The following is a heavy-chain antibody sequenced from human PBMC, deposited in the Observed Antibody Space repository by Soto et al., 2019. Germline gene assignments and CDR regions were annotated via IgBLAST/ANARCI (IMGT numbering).Heavy chain of an antibody. J-gene: IGHJ6*02. Sequence: PSETLSLTCTVSGGSISSGDYYWSWIRQPPGKGLEWIGYIYYSGSTYYNPSLKSRVTISVDTSKNQFSLKLSSVTAADTAVYYCASDGLPKPDYYYYGMDVWGQGTTVTVSS. V-gene: IGHV4-30-4*01. CDR3: ASDGLPKPDYYYYGMDV. CDR1: GGSISSGDYY. CDR2: IYYSGST.